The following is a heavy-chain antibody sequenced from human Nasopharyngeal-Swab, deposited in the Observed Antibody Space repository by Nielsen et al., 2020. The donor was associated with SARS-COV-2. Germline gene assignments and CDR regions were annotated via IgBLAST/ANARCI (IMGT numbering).Heavy chain of an antibody. J-gene: IGHJ4*02. CDR3: VHSTGWRLDY. Sequence: SGPTLVKPSQTLTLTCTFSGFSLSTSKVGVSWVRQLPGKALEWLALLYWDDDNRYHPSLKNRITITRDTSKNQVVLTMTNMDPVDTATYYCVHSTGWRLDYWGQGTLVTVSS. CDR1: GFSLSTSKVG. V-gene: IGHV2-5*02. D-gene: IGHD6-19*01. CDR2: LYWDDDN.